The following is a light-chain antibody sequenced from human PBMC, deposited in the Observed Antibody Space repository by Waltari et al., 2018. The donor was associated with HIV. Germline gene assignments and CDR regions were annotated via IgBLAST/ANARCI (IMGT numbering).Light chain of an antibody. CDR3: LLSYSGTRV. V-gene: IGLV7-46*01. CDR2: DTD. J-gene: IGLJ3*02. Sequence: QAVVTQEPSLTVSPGGTVTLTCGSSTGAVTSGHYPYWFQQKPGQAPRTLIYDTDTKHSWTPPRCSGSRLGGKAALTLSGAQPEDEAEYDCLLSYSGTRVFGGGTKLTVL. CDR1: TGAVTSGHY.